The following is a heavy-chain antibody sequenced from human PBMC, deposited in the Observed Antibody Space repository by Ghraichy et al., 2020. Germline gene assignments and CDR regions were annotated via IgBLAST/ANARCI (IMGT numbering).Heavy chain of an antibody. V-gene: IGHV5-51*01. Sequence: GSLRLSCKGSGYSFTSYWIGWVRQMPGKDLEWMGIIYSGDSDTRYSPSFQGQVTISADKSISTAYLQWSSLKASDIAMYYCARHVAVAGYNWFDPWGQGTLVTVSS. CDR3: ARHVAVAGYNWFDP. D-gene: IGHD6-19*01. CDR2: IYSGDSDT. CDR1: GYSFTSYW. J-gene: IGHJ5*02.